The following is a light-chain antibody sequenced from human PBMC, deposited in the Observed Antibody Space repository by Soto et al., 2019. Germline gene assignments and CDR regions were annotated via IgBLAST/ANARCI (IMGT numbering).Light chain of an antibody. CDR1: SSDVGNSNG. V-gene: IGLV2-18*02. J-gene: IGLJ1*01. Sequence: QSALTQPPSVSGSPGQSVAISCTGTSSDVGNSNGVSWYHQPPGTAPKLMLYDVNNRPSGVPDRFSGSKSGNTASLTISGLQAEDEGDYYCSSYTSSSTYVFGTGTKVTVL. CDR3: SSYTSSSTYV. CDR2: DVN.